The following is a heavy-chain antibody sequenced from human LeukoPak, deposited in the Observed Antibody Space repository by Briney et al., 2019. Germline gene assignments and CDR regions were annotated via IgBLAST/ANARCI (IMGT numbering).Heavy chain of an antibody. J-gene: IGHJ6*02. CDR2: ISSSGSTI. CDR3: ARDRADCSSTSCFHYCGMDV. D-gene: IGHD2-2*01. Sequence: GGSLRLSCAASGFTFSSYEMNWVRQAPGKGLEWVSYISSSGSTIYYADSVKGRFTISRDNAKNSLYLQMNSLRAEDTAVYYCARDRADCSSTSCFHYCGMDVWGQGTTVTVSS. CDR1: GFTFSSYE. V-gene: IGHV3-48*03.